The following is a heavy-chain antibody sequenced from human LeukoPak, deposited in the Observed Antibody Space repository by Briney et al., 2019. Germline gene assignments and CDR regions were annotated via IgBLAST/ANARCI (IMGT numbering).Heavy chain of an antibody. CDR1: GYTFTSYD. Sequence: ASVKVSCKASGYTFTSYDINWVRQATGQAPEWMGWMNPNSGDTGYAQKFQGRVTMTRDTSITTAYLELSSLRSEDTAVYYCARSAFGSGVYFDYWGQGTLVTVSS. CDR2: MNPNSGDT. CDR3: ARSAFGSGVYFDY. D-gene: IGHD3-10*01. J-gene: IGHJ4*02. V-gene: IGHV1-8*01.